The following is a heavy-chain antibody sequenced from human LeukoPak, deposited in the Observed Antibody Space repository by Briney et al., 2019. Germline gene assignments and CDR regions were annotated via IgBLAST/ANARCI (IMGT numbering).Heavy chain of an antibody. Sequence: GGSLRLSCAASGFTFSSYEMNWVRQAPGKGLEWVSYISSSGSTIYYADSVKGRFTISRDNSKSTVSLQMDSLRVEDTAKYYCTKGGTPYDSSGAAFDIWGQGTMVTVSS. D-gene: IGHD3-22*01. CDR2: ISSSGSTI. J-gene: IGHJ3*02. CDR3: TKGGTPYDSSGAAFDI. CDR1: GFTFSSYE. V-gene: IGHV3-48*03.